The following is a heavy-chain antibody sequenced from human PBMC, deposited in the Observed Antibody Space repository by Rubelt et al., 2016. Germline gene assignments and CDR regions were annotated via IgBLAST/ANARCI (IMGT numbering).Heavy chain of an antibody. J-gene: IGHJ2*01. D-gene: IGHD1-26*01. CDR2: INYSGTT. CDR1: GGSISSSYYY. Sequence: QVQLQESGPGLVKPSETLSLACTVSGGSISSSYYYWGWIRQPPGKGLEWIGVINYSGTTYYNPSLKSRVTISVDTSKNHFSRNLSLVTAADTAVYYCARQVGSGKWYSDLWGRGTLVTVSS. CDR3: ARQVGSGKWYSDL. V-gene: IGHV4-39*01.